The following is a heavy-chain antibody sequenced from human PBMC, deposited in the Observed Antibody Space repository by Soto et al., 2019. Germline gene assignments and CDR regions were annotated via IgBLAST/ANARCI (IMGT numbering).Heavy chain of an antibody. CDR2: IRSKANSYAT. CDR3: ARGFTYPGDFDY. V-gene: IGHV3-73*01. Sequence: GGSLRLSFAASGFTFSGSAMHWVRQASGKGLEWVGRIRSKANSYATAYAASVKVRFTISRDDSKNTAYLQMNSLKTEDTAVYYCARGFTYPGDFDYWGQGT. D-gene: IGHD2-2*02. J-gene: IGHJ4*02. CDR1: GFTFSGSA.